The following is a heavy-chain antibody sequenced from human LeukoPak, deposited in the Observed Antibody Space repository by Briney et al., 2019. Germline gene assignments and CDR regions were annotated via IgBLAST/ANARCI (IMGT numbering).Heavy chain of an antibody. CDR2: ISSSSSYI. Sequence: GGSLRLSCAASGFTFTNHAMSWVRQAPGKGLEWVSSISSSSSYIYYADSVKGRFTISRDNAKNSLYLQMNSLRAEDTAVYYCARLGAQLGGWYYYYMDVWGKGTTVTVSS. CDR3: ARLGAQLGGWYYYYMDV. D-gene: IGHD6-6*01. J-gene: IGHJ6*03. CDR1: GFTFTNHA. V-gene: IGHV3-21*01.